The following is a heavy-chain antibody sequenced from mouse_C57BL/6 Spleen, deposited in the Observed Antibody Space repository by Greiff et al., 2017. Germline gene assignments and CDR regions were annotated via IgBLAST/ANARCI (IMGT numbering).Heavy chain of an antibody. V-gene: IGHV1-18*01. J-gene: IGHJ1*03. CDR1: GYTFTDYN. D-gene: IGHD2-5*01. CDR3: ARAYDSNHWYFDG. CDR2: INPNNGGT. Sequence: VQLQQSGPELVKPGASVKIPCKASGYTFTDYNLDWVKQSHGKSLEWIGDINPNNGGTIYNQKFKGKATLTVDKSTSTAYMELRSLTAEDTAVYYCARAYDSNHWYFDGWGTGTTVTVSS.